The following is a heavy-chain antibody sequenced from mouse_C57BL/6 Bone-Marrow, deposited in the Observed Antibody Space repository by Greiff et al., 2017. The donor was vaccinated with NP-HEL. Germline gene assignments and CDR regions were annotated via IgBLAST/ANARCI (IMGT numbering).Heavy chain of an antibody. D-gene: IGHD1-1*01. CDR2: IRNKANGYTT. CDR3: ARSHGSSYYAMGY. CDR1: GFTFTDYY. J-gene: IGHJ4*01. Sequence: EVKVEESGGGLVQPGGSLSLSCAASGFTFTDYYMSWVRQPPGKALEWLGFIRNKANGYTTEYSASVKGRFTIDRDTSQSILYLQRHALGAEDIATYYSARSHGSSYYAMGYWGQGASVSAS. V-gene: IGHV7-3*01.